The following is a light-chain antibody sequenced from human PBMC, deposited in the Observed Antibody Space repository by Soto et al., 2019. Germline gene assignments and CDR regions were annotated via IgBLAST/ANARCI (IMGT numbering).Light chain of an antibody. CDR2: DVS. CDR1: SSDVGGYNY. Sequence: QSVLTQPASVSGSPGQSITISCTGTSSDVGGYNYVSWYQQHPGKAPNLMIYDVSNRPSGVSNRFSGSKSGNTASLTISGLQAEDEADYYCSSYTSSSTLDYVFGTGTKLTVL. J-gene: IGLJ1*01. CDR3: SSYTSSSTLDYV. V-gene: IGLV2-14*01.